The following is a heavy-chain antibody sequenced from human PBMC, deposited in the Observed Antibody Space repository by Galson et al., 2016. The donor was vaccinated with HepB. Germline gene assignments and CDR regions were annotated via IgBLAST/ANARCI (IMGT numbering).Heavy chain of an antibody. CDR2: INFDSSRT. CDR1: GFTFRNYA. D-gene: IGHD3-10*01. CDR3: AKESPYSASRLYYFDH. Sequence: SLRLSCAASGFTFRNYAMSWVRQAPGKGLEWVSAINFDSSRTYYTDSVKGRFTISRDDSKNTVYLQMNTLRAEDTAIYYCAKESPYSASRLYYFDHWGQGTLVTVSS. V-gene: IGHV3-23*01. J-gene: IGHJ4*02.